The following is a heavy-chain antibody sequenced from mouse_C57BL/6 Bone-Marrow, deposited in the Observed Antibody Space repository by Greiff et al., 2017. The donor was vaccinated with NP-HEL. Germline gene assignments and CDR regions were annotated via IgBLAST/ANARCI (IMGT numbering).Heavy chain of an antibody. CDR1: GYTFTSYG. D-gene: IGHD1-1*01. CDR2: IYPRSGNT. CDR3: ARPYGSSYCYAMDY. J-gene: IGHJ4*01. V-gene: IGHV1-81*01. Sequence: VQLQQSGAELARPGASVKLSCKASGYTFTSYGISWVKQRTGQGLEWIGEIYPRSGNTYYNEKFKGKATLTADTSSSTAYLELRSLTSEDSAVYVCARPYGSSYCYAMDYWGQGTSVTVSS.